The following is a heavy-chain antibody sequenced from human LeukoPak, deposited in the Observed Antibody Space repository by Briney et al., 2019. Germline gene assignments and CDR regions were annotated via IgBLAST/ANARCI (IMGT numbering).Heavy chain of an antibody. D-gene: IGHD4-17*01. CDR1: GGSISSGGYY. CDR3: ARDSPYDYGDHGAFDI. V-gene: IGHV4-31*03. J-gene: IGHJ3*02. CDR2: IYYSGST. Sequence: SEILSLTCTVSGGSISSGGYYWSWIRQHPGKGLEWIGYIYYSGSTYYNPSLKSRVTISVDTSKNQFSLKLSSVTAADTAVYYCARDSPYDYGDHGAFDIWGQGTMVTVSS.